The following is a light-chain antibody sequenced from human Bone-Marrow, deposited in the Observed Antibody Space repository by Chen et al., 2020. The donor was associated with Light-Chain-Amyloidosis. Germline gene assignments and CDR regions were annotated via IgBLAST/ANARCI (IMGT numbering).Light chain of an antibody. CDR2: WAS. V-gene: IGKV4-1*01. CDR1: QSVSLSSNSKNY. Sequence: DIVMTQSPESLAVSLVERATINCKSSQSVSLSSNSKNYLAWYRQKPGQPPNLLIYWASTRESGVPDRFSGSASGTDCTLTITNLQADDVAVYYCQQYYTTPWTFGQGTRVEIK. J-gene: IGKJ1*01. CDR3: QQYYTTPWT.